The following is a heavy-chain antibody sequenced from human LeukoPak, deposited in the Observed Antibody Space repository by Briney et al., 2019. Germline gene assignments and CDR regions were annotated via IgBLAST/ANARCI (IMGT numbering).Heavy chain of an antibody. D-gene: IGHD3-3*01. CDR1: GGTFSSYA. V-gene: IGHV1-69*01. CDR2: IIPIFGTA. J-gene: IGHJ5*02. CDR3: ARDQPGFGLEGNWFDP. Sequence: SVNVSCKASGGTFSSYAISWVRQAPGQGLEWMGGIIPIFGTANYAQKFQGRVTITADESTSTAYMELSSLRSEDTAVYYCARDQPGFGLEGNWFDPWGQGTLVTVSS.